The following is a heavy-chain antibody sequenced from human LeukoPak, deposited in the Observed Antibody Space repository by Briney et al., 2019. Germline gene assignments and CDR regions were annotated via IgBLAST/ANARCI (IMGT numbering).Heavy chain of an antibody. CDR2: ISSTSTYI. CDR3: ARGSGSYDY. J-gene: IGHJ4*02. D-gene: IGHD1-26*01. Sequence: PGGSLRLSCAASGFTFSSYSMNWVRQAPGKGLEWVSSISSTSTYIYYVDSVKGRFTISRDNAKNSLYLQMNSLRVEDTAVYYCARGSGSYDYWGQGTLVTVSS. V-gene: IGHV3-21*01. CDR1: GFTFSSYS.